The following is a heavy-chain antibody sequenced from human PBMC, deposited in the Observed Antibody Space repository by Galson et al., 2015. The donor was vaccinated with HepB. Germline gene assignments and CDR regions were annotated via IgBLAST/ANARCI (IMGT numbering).Heavy chain of an antibody. Sequence: SLRLSCAASGFTFSNSWMHWVRQAPGKGLVWVSRINGDGSSTDYVDSVKCRFTISRDNAKNTLYLQMNSLRAEDTAVYYCARAIGYSYGYAYLGQGTLVTVSS. CDR3: ARAIGYSYGYAY. J-gene: IGHJ4*02. V-gene: IGHV3-74*01. CDR1: GFTFSNSW. D-gene: IGHD5-18*01. CDR2: INGDGSST.